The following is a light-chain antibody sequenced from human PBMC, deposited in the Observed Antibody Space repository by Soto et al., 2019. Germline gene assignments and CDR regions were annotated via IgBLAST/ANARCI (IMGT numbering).Light chain of an antibody. J-gene: IGKJ4*01. CDR3: QQRYNWPLT. Sequence: EIVLTQSPGTLSLSPGERATLSCRASQSVSSSYLAWYQQKPGQAPRLLIYDASKRATGIPARFSGTGSGTDFTLTISSLEPDDFAVYYCQQRYNWPLTFGGGTKVDIK. CDR2: DAS. V-gene: IGKV3D-20*02. CDR1: QSVSSSY.